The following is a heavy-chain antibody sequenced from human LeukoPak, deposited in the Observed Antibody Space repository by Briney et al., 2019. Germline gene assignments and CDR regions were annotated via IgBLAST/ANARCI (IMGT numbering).Heavy chain of an antibody. CDR1: GFTVSSNY. Sequence: GGSLRLSCAASGFTVSSNYMSWVRQAPGKGLEWVSVIYSGGSTYYADSVKGRFTISRDNSKNTLYLQMNSLRAEDTAVYYCASGYYDSSGYYHDYWGRGTLVTVSS. CDR3: ASGYYDSSGYYHDY. CDR2: IYSGGST. J-gene: IGHJ4*02. V-gene: IGHV3-53*01. D-gene: IGHD3-22*01.